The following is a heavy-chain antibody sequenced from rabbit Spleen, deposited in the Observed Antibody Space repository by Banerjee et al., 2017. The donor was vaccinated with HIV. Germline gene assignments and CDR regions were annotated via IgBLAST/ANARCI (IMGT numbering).Heavy chain of an antibody. CDR1: RFDFNSGG. D-gene: IGHD6-1*01. CDR2: TEPIFGTT. Sequence: QDQLVESGGGLVQPGGSLKLSCKASRFDFNSGGVSWVRQAPGKGLEWIGLTEPIFGTTYYASWVNGRFIISSHNAQNTLYLQLKSLTAADTATYFCARVGGVGVYGYATLWGPGTLVTVS. V-gene: IGHV1S47*01. J-gene: IGHJ4*01. CDR3: ARVGGVGVYGYATL.